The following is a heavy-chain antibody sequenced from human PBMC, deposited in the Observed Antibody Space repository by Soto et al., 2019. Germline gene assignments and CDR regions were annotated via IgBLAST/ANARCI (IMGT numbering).Heavy chain of an antibody. CDR3: ARDRIEGFVVVPTAVDSGMDV. Sequence: PGGSLRLSCAGSGFTFSSYEMNWVRQAPGKGLEWVSYISSSGKTIYYADSVKGRFTISRDNAKNSLYLQMNSLSAEDTAVYYCARDRIEGFVVVPTAVDSGMDVWGQGTTVTVSS. D-gene: IGHD2-2*01. CDR1: GFTFSSYE. J-gene: IGHJ6*02. V-gene: IGHV3-48*03. CDR2: ISSSGKTI.